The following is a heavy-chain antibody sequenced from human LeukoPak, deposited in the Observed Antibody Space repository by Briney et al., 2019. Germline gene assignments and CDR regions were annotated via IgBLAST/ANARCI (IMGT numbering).Heavy chain of an antibody. CDR3: ARTELGCAFDI. Sequence: PSETLSLTCTVSGGSISSYYWSWIRQPPGKGLEWIGYIYYSGSTNYNPSLKSRVTISVDTSKNQFSLKLSSVTAADTAVYYCARTELGCAFDIWGQGTMVSVSS. D-gene: IGHD3-10*01. V-gene: IGHV4-59*01. CDR1: GGSISSYY. CDR2: IYYSGST. J-gene: IGHJ3*02.